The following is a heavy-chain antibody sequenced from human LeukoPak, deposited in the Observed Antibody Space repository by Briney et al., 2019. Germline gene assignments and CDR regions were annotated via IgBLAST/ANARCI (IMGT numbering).Heavy chain of an antibody. CDR2: ILSDGSKE. Sequence: GGSLRLSCAASGFTFSSYGMHWVRQAPGKGLEWVAVILSDGSKEFYTDSVKGRFTISRENAKNSLYLQMNSLRAGDTAVYYCARGGYSGSYFYFDYWGQGTLVTVSS. J-gene: IGHJ4*02. D-gene: IGHD1-26*01. V-gene: IGHV3-33*01. CDR1: GFTFSSYG. CDR3: ARGGYSGSYFYFDY.